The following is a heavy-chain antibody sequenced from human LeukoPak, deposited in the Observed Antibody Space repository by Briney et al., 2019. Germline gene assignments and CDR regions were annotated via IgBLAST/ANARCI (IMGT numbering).Heavy chain of an antibody. J-gene: IGHJ4*02. CDR2: ISGSGGTT. Sequence: GGSLRLSCAASGFTFSSYAMSWVRQAPGKGLEWVSAISGSGGTTHYADSVKGRFTISRDNSKNTLSLQMNSLRAEDTAVYYCAKDGYYESSGYSYFDYWGQGTLVTVSS. CDR3: AKDGYYESSGYSYFDY. D-gene: IGHD3-22*01. CDR1: GFTFSSYA. V-gene: IGHV3-23*01.